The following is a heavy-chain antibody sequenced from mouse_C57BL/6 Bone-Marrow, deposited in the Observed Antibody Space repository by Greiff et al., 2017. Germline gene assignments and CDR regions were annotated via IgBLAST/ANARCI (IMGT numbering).Heavy chain of an antibody. V-gene: IGHV1-64*01. D-gene: IGHD2-1*01. Sequence: QVQLQQPGAELVKPGASVKLSCKASGYTFTSYWMHWVKQRPGQGLAWIGMIHPNSGSTNYNEKFKSKTTLTVDKSSSTAYMQLSSLQSEDSAVYYGERLFYYGNRYWYFDVWGTGTTVTVSS. CDR3: ERLFYYGNRYWYFDV. CDR2: IHPNSGST. CDR1: GYTFTSYW. J-gene: IGHJ1*03.